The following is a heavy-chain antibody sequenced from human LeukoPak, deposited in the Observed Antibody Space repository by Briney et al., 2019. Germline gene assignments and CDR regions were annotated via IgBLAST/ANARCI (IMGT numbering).Heavy chain of an antibody. D-gene: IGHD6-19*01. J-gene: IGHJ3*02. Sequence: ASVKVSCKASGYTFTGYYMHWVRQAPGQGLEWMGWINPNSGGTNYAQKFQGRVTMTRDTSISTAYMELSRLRSDDTAVYYCARAKGQWLPNDASDIWGQGTMVTVSS. CDR3: ARAKGQWLPNDASDI. V-gene: IGHV1-2*02. CDR1: GYTFTGYY. CDR2: INPNSGGT.